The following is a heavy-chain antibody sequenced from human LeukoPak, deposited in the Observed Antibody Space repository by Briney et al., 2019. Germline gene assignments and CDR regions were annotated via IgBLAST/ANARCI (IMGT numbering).Heavy chain of an antibody. J-gene: IGHJ3*02. D-gene: IGHD2-21*02. CDR1: GGSISSYY. Sequence: PSETLSPTCTVSGGSISSYYWSWIRQPPGKGLEWIGDIYYSGSTNYNPSLKSRVTISVDTSKHQFSLKLSSVTAADAAVYYCARLYCGGDCYEQDAFDIWGQGTMVTVSS. CDR2: IYYSGST. V-gene: IGHV4-59*01. CDR3: ARLYCGGDCYEQDAFDI.